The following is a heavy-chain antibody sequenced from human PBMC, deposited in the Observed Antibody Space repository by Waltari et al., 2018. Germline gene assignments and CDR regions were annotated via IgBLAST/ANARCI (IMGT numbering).Heavy chain of an antibody. CDR2: ISGSGGTT. D-gene: IGHD6-13*01. V-gene: IGHV3-23*04. CDR3: ASTNQSSSWYPMGYFDL. J-gene: IGHJ2*01. CDR1: GFTFANYG. Sequence: EVRLVESGGGLVQRGGSLRLSCAASGFTFANYGMSWVRQAPGKGLECGSSISGSGGTTYYADSVKGRFTMSKDFSKNTLFLQMNSVRVDDTAVYYCASTNQSSSWYPMGYFDLWGRGTLVTVSS.